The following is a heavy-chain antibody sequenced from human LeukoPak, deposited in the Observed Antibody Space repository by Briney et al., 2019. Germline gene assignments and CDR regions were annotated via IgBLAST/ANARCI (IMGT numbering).Heavy chain of an antibody. CDR3: ARHGGVVRGEGSDAFDI. V-gene: IGHV4-61*05. CDR2: IYYSGST. D-gene: IGHD3-10*01. CDR1: GGSISSGDYY. Sequence: SETLSLTCTVSGGSISSGDYYWGWIRQPPGKGLEWIGYIYYSGSTNSNPSLKSRVTISLDRPRNHLSLKLSSVTAADTAVYYCARHGGVVRGEGSDAFDIWGQGTMVTVSS. J-gene: IGHJ3*02.